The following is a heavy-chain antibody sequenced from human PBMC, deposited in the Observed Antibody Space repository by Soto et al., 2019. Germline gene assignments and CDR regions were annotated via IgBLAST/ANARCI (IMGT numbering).Heavy chain of an antibody. Sequence: QVQLVESGGGVVQPGRSLRLSCAASGFTFSSYAMHWVRQAPGKGLEWVAVISYDGSNKYYADSVKGRFTISRDNSKNTLYLQMNSLRAEDTAVYYCARGFLEWLLKCNWFDPWGQGTLVTVSS. CDR3: ARGFLEWLLKCNWFDP. J-gene: IGHJ5*02. D-gene: IGHD3-3*01. V-gene: IGHV3-30-3*01. CDR2: ISYDGSNK. CDR1: GFTFSSYA.